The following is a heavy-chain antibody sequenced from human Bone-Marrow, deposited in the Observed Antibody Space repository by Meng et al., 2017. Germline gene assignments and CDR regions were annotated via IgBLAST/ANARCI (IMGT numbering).Heavy chain of an antibody. CDR3: ARDLRRSGGSCH. Sequence: GESLKISCAASGFTFSSYGMHWVRQAPGKGLVWVSRINSDGSSTSYADSVKGRFTISRDNAKNTLYLQMNSLRAEDTAVYYCARDLRRSGGSCHWVQVDPGHRLL. CDR1: GFTFSSYG. J-gene: IGHJ4*02. D-gene: IGHD2-15*01. CDR2: INSDGSST. V-gene: IGHV3-74*01.